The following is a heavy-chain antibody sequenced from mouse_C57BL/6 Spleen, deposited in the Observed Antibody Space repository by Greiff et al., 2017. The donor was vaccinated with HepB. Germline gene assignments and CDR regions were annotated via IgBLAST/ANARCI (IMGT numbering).Heavy chain of an antibody. CDR1: GFTFSSYA. J-gene: IGHJ3*01. CDR2: ISDGGSYT. D-gene: IGHD1-1*01. CDR3: ARDWGYGSTLFAY. Sequence: EVQVVESGGGLVKPGGSLKLSCAASGFTFSSYAMSWVRQTPEKRLEWVATISDGGSYTYYPDNVKGRFTISRDNAKNNLYLQMSHLKSEDTAMYYCARDWGYGSTLFAYWGQGTLVTVSA. V-gene: IGHV5-4*01.